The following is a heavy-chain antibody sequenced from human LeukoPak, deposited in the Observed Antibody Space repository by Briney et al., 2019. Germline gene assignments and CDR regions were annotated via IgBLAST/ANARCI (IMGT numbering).Heavy chain of an antibody. CDR3: ATAYYYGSGSYYDY. CDR1: GGTFSSYA. CDR2: IIPIFGTA. V-gene: IGHV1-69*06. D-gene: IGHD3-10*01. J-gene: IGHJ4*02. Sequence: SVKVSCKASGGTFSSYAISWVRQAPGQGLEWMGGIIPIFGTANYAQKFQGRVTITADKSTSTAYMELSSLRSEDTAVYYCATAYYYGSGSYYDYWGQGTLVTVSS.